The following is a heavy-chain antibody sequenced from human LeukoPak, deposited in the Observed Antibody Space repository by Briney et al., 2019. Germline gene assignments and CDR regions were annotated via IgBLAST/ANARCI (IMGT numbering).Heavy chain of an antibody. D-gene: IGHD3-16*01. CDR2: VYYTGST. V-gene: IGHV4-59*08. Sequence: SETLSLTCTVSGYSIGSYYLSWIRQPPGEGLERIGYVYYTGSTNYNPSLKRRRIIFVDMSEKHFAQHLMCVLAPDTSIYYCARHRYGDVYHFDLSGQGTLVIVSS. CDR3: ARHRYGDVYHFDL. CDR1: GYSIGSYY. J-gene: IGHJ4*02.